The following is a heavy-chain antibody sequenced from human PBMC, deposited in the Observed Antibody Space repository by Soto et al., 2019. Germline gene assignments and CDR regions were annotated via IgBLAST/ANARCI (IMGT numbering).Heavy chain of an antibody. CDR2: ISGGGGST. V-gene: IGHV3-23*01. J-gene: IGHJ6*02. CDR3: ARTESSGWSTRYGMDV. Sequence: PGGSLRLSCAASGFTFNNYAMTWVRQAPGKGLEWVSGISGGGGSTYYADSLKGRFTISRDNSKNTLYLQMNSLRVADTAVYYCARTESSGWSTRYGMDVWGQGTTVTVSS. D-gene: IGHD6-19*01. CDR1: GFTFNNYA.